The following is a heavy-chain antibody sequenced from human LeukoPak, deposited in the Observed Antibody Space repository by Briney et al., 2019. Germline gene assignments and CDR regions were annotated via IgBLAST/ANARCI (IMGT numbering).Heavy chain of an antibody. V-gene: IGHV3-48*01. J-gene: IGHJ4*02. Sequence: GGSLRLSCAASGFTFDDYGMSWVRQAPGKGLEWISYISFSSNTIYYADSVEGRFTISRDNVNNALFLQMNNLRPEDTAIYYCARVRQPSLRNYFDLWGQGTRVTVSS. CDR1: GFTFDDYG. CDR3: ARVRQPSLRNYFDL. D-gene: IGHD6-13*01. CDR2: ISFSSNTI.